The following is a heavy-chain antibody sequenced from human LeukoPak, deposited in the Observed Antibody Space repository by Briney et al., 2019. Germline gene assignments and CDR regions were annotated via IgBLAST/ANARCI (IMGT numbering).Heavy chain of an antibody. CDR2: IYTSGST. Sequence: PSETLSLTCAVSGASITSFHWTWFRQPAGRGLEWIGLIYTSGSTLYNPSLQSRVAMSVDVTKNQLSLKLSYVTAADAATYYCARKDGDYWGQGTLVTVSS. D-gene: IGHD6-6*01. CDR1: GASITSFH. V-gene: IGHV4-4*07. J-gene: IGHJ4*02. CDR3: ARKDGDY.